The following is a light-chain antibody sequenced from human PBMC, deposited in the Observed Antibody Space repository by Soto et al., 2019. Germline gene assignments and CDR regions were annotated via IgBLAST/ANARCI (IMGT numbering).Light chain of an antibody. CDR3: TESTQLPPT. J-gene: IGKJ5*01. V-gene: IGKV2D-29*01. CDR2: EVS. CDR1: QSLLHISGETF. Sequence: DVVIIQTPLSLSVAPGQAASIACKSSQSLLHISGETFLFWYLQKPGQAPQLLIYEVSTRVSGVPDRFSGSGSGTDFTLEISRVETDDVRIYYCTESTQLPPTSGQGTRREIK.